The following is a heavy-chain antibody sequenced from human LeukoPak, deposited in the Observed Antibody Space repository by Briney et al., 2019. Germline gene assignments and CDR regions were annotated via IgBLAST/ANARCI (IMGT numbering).Heavy chain of an antibody. D-gene: IGHD4-17*01. CDR3: ARGGPYGHYPRFDP. CDR2: MNPNSGNT. J-gene: IGHJ5*02. CDR1: GYTFTSYD. Sequence: PEASVKVSCKASGYTFTSYDINWVRHATGQGLEWMGWMNPNSGNTGYAQKFQGRVTMTRNTSISTAYMELSSLRSEDTAVYYCARGGPYGHYPRFDPWGQGTLVTVSS. V-gene: IGHV1-8*01.